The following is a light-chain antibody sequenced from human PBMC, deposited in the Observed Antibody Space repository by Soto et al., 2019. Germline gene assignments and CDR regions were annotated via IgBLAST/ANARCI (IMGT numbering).Light chain of an antibody. V-gene: IGLV2-14*01. Sequence: QSALTQPASVSGSPGQSITISCTGTSSDVGGYNYVSWYQQHPGKAPKLMIYDVSNRPSGVSNRFSGSKSGNTASLTISGLQDEDEADYYCCSSTSSSTLVVFGGGTKLTVL. CDR1: SSDVGGYNY. CDR3: CSSTSSSTLVV. CDR2: DVS. J-gene: IGLJ2*01.